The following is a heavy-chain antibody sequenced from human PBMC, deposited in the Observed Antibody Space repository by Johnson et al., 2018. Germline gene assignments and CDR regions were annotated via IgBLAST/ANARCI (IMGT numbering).Heavy chain of an antibody. Sequence: QVQLVQSGGGVVQPGRSLRLSCAASGFTFSSYGMHWVRQAPVKGLEWVAVLWYDGSNKYYADSVKGRFTISRDNSKNTLYLQMNSLRVEDTALYYCAKEGGGRSYGHWDYWGQGTQVTVSS. D-gene: IGHD3-16*01. CDR2: LWYDGSNK. CDR1: GFTFSSYG. CDR3: AKEGGGRSYGHWDY. J-gene: IGHJ4*02. V-gene: IGHV3-30*18.